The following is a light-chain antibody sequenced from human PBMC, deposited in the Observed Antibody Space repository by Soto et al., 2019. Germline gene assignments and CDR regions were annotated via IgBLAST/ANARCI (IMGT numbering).Light chain of an antibody. CDR1: SSDVGTYNY. CDR2: EVS. J-gene: IGLJ1*01. V-gene: IGLV2-14*01. CDR3: SSYRTSSTYV. Sequence: QSALTQPASVSGSPGQSITISCTGTSSDVGTYNYVSWYQQHPGQAPKLMIYEVSYRPSGVSDRFSASKSGNTASLTISGLQAGDEADYYCSSYRTSSTYVFGAGTKLTVL.